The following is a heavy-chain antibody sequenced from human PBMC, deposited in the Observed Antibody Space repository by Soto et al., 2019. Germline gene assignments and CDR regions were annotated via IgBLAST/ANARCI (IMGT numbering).Heavy chain of an antibody. Sequence: ASVKVSCKASGYTFTSYGISWVRQAPGQGLEWMGWISAYNGNTNYAQKLQGRVTMTTDTSTSTAYMELRSLRSDDTAVYYCARGGYSGYEGYYGMDFWGQGTTVTVSS. V-gene: IGHV1-18*01. CDR2: ISAYNGNT. CDR1: GYTFTSYG. J-gene: IGHJ6*02. D-gene: IGHD5-12*01. CDR3: ARGGYSGYEGYYGMDF.